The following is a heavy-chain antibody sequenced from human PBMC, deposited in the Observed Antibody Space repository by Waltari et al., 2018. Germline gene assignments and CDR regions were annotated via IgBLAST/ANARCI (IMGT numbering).Heavy chain of an antibody. CDR1: GGTFSSYA. J-gene: IGHJ4*02. CDR2: SIPSFGTA. CDR3: ARGEGGIAVAGYYFDY. Sequence: QVQLVQSGAEVKKPGSSVKVSCKASGGTFSSYAISWARQAPGQGLEWMGGSIPSFGTANYAQKFQGRVTITADESTSTAYMELSSLRSEDTAVYYCARGEGGIAVAGYYFDYWGQGTLVTVSS. V-gene: IGHV1-69*01. D-gene: IGHD6-19*01.